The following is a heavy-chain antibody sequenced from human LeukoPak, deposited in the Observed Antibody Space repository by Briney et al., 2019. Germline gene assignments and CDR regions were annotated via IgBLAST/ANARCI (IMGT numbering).Heavy chain of an antibody. CDR2: ISGYDGNT. D-gene: IGHD6-19*01. CDR1: GYTFTSHG. Sequence: ASVQVSCKTSGYTFTSHGIGWVRQAPGQGLERMGWISGYDGNTKYVEKFQDRVTMTTDTSTSTAYMELRSLRPDDTAVYYCARGIRSGWYPCDYWGQGTVVTVSS. CDR3: ARGIRSGWYPCDY. J-gene: IGHJ4*02. V-gene: IGHV1-18*01.